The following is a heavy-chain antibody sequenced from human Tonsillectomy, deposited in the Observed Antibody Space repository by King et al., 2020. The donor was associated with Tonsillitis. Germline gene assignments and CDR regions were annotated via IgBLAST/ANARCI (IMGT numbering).Heavy chain of an antibody. CDR3: AGVNGMGDFDY. V-gene: IGHV4-38-2*01. CDR1: GYSISSGYY. Sequence: QLQESGPGLVKPSETLSLTCAVSGYSISSGYYWGWIRQPPGKGLEWIGSIYHSGSTYYNPSLKSRVTISVDTSKNQFSLKLSSVTAADTAVYYCAGVNGMGDFDYWGQGTLVTVSS. CDR2: IYHSGST. J-gene: IGHJ4*02. D-gene: IGHD1-26*01.